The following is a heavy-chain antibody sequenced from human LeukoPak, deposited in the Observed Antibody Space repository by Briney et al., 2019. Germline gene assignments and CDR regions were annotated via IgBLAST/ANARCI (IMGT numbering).Heavy chain of an antibody. Sequence: GRSLRLSCAASGFTSEDYAMNWVRQGPGKGLEWVSGISWNSGSIAYADSVKGRFTISRDNAKDSLYLQMNSLRAEDTALYYCAKDSSSWFFGAQDYWGQGTLVTVSS. CDR1: GFTSEDYA. J-gene: IGHJ4*02. CDR3: AKDSSSWFFGAQDY. D-gene: IGHD6-13*01. V-gene: IGHV3-9*02. CDR2: ISWNSGSI.